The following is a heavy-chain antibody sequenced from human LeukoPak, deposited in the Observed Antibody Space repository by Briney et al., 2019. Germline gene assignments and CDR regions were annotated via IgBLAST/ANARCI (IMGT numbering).Heavy chain of an antibody. V-gene: IGHV1-69*05. CDR1: GGTFSSYA. J-gene: IGHJ6*03. Sequence: ASVKVSCKASGGTFSSYAISWVRQAPGQGLEWMGGIIPVFGTANYAQKFQGRVTITTDESTSTAYMELSSLRSEDTAVYYCARGSAPQRVLRYFDWLYSKTYYYYYMDVWGEGTTVTVSS. CDR2: IIPVFGTA. CDR3: ARGSAPQRVLRYFDWLYSKTYYYYYMDV. D-gene: IGHD3-9*01.